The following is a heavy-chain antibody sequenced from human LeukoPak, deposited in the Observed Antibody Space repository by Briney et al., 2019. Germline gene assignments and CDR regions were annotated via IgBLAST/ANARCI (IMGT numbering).Heavy chain of an antibody. V-gene: IGHV3-66*04. CDR3: ARQSSGWYPWYFDY. J-gene: IGHJ4*02. Sequence: PGGSLRLSCAASGFTVSSNYMSWVRQAPGKGLEWVSVIYSGGSTYYADSVKGRFTISRDNSKNTLYLQMNSLRAEATAVYYCARQSSGWYPWYFDYWGQGTLVTVSS. CDR2: IYSGGST. CDR1: GFTVSSNY. D-gene: IGHD6-19*01.